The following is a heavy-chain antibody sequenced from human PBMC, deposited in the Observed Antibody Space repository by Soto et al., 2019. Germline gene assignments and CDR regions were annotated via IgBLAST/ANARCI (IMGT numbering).Heavy chain of an antibody. V-gene: IGHV4-59*01. CDR1: GGSISSYY. CDR2: IYYSGST. Sequence: SETLSLTCTVSGGSISSYYWSWIRQPPGKGLEWIGYIYYSGSTNYNPSLKSRVTISVDTSKNQFSLKLSSVTAADTAVYYCARSMEGDYNWFDPWGQGTLVTVSS. CDR3: ARSMEGDYNWFDP. D-gene: IGHD3-16*01. J-gene: IGHJ5*02.